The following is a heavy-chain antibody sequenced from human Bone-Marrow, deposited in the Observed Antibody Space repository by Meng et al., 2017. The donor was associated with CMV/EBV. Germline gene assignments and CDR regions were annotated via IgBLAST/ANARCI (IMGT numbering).Heavy chain of an antibody. V-gene: IGHV1-2*02. CDR1: GYTFTGYY. CDR3: ARGDEWELLDYFDY. CDR2: INPNSGGT. D-gene: IGHD1-26*01. Sequence: ASVKVSCKASGYTFTGYYMHWVRQAPGQGLEWMGWINPNSGGTNYAQKFQGRVTMTRDTSISTAYMELSRLRSDDTAVYYCARGDEWELLDYFDYWAQGTLVTFAS. J-gene: IGHJ4*02.